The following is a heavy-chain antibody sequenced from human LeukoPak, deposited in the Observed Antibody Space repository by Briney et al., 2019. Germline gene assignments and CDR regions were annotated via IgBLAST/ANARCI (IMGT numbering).Heavy chain of an antibody. CDR2: ISSSSSYI. V-gene: IGHV3-21*01. CDR3: AIRNSSWYGVGDH. D-gene: IGHD6-13*01. J-gene: IGHJ4*02. CDR1: GFTFSSYS. Sequence: GGSLRLSCAASGFTFSSYSMNWVRQAPGKGLEWVSSISSSSSYIYYADSVKGRFTISRDNAKNSLYLQMNSLRAEDTAVYYCAIRNSSWYGVGDHWGQGTLVTVSS.